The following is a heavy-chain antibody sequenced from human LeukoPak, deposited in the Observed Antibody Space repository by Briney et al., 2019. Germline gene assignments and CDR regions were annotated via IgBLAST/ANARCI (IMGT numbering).Heavy chain of an antibody. D-gene: IGHD3-3*01. Sequence: AGGSLRLSCAASGFSFTDYAMSWVSQAPGKGLEWVSDIRATSGITYYADSVKGRFTISRDNSKKMLYLQMNSLRADDTALYYCARDSDFYDSLTFYGMDVWGQGPTVIVSS. J-gene: IGHJ6*02. CDR2: IRATSGIT. CDR3: ARDSDFYDSLTFYGMDV. CDR1: GFSFTDYA. V-gene: IGHV3-23*01.